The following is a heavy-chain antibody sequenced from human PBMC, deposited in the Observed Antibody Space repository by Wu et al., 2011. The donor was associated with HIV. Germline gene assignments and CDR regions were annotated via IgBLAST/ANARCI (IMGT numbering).Heavy chain of an antibody. CDR2: INPNSGGT. V-gene: IGHV1-2*02. Sequence: QVQLVQSGAEVKKPGASVKVSCKASGYTFTNHYMHWVRQAPGQGLEWMGWINPNSGGTNYAQNFQGRVTMTRDTSISTAYMELSRLTSDDTAVYYCAREGRLGSIHDGGFDYWGQGTLVTVSS. CDR3: AREGRLGSIHDGGFDY. CDR1: GYTFTNHY. J-gene: IGHJ4*02. D-gene: IGHD3-16*01.